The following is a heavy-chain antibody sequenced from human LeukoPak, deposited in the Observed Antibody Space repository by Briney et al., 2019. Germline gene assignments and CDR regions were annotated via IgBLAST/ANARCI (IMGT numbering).Heavy chain of an antibody. D-gene: IGHD1-1*01. CDR3: ARDTRPTGTPEGFDY. CDR2: THYRSKWYN. J-gene: IGHJ4*02. Sequence: SQTLSLTCAISGDGVSSNIAAWNWIRQSPSRGLEWLGRTHYRSKWYNDYAVSVKSRISINPDTSKNQFSLQLNSVIPEDTAVYYCARDTRPTGTPEGFDYWGQGTLVTVSS. V-gene: IGHV6-1*01. CDR1: GDGVSSNIAA.